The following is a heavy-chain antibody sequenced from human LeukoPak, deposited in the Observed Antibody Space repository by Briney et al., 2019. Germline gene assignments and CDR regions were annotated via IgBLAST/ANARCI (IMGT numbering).Heavy chain of an antibody. V-gene: IGHV1-69*04. CDR1: GGTFSSYA. D-gene: IGHD4-23*01. CDR3: ARDDYGGNWDH. CDR2: TIPILGIA. J-gene: IGHJ4*02. Sequence: ASVKVSCKASGGTFSSYAISWVRQAPGQGLEWMGRTIPILGIANYAQKFQGRVTITADKSTSTAYMELSSLRSEDTAVYYCARDDYGGNWDHWGQGTLVTVSS.